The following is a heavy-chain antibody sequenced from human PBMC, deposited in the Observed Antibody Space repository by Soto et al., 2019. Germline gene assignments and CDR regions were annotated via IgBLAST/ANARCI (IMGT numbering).Heavy chain of an antibody. D-gene: IGHD3-9*01. CDR1: GYTFTSYD. CDR3: ARIGDILSGYGKDV. CDR2: MNPNIGNT. J-gene: IGHJ6*02. Sequence: QVQLVQSGAEVKKPGASVKVSCKASGYTFTSYDINWVRQATGQGLEWMGWMNPNIGNTGYAQKFQGRVTMTSNTSISTAYMEVSRLRSEDTAVYYCARIGDILSGYGKDVWGQGTTVTVSS. V-gene: IGHV1-8*01.